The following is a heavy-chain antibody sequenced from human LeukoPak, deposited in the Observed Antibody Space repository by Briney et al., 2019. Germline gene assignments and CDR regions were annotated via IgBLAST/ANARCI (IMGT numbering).Heavy chain of an antibody. CDR2: ISGSGGST. D-gene: IGHD3-10*01. Sequence: GGSLRLSCAASGFTFSSYAMSWVRQAPGKGLEWVSAISGSGGSTYYADSVKGRFTISRDNSKNTLYLQMNSLRAEDTAVYYCAKGSLLWIGELPSYDYWGQGTLVTVSS. CDR3: AKGSLLWIGELPSYDY. CDR1: GFTFSSYA. V-gene: IGHV3-23*01. J-gene: IGHJ4*02.